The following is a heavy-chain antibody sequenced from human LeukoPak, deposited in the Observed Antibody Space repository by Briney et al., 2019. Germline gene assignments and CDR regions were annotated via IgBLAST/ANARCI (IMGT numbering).Heavy chain of an antibody. J-gene: IGHJ4*02. CDR1: GFTFSSYA. CDR2: ISYDGSNK. CDR3: ARDHAMSIAARSVLGYFDY. V-gene: IGHV3-30-3*01. Sequence: GGSLRLSCAASGFTFSSYAMHWVRQAPGKGLEWVAVISYDGSNKYYADSVKGRFTISRDNSKNTLYLQMNSLRAEDTAVYYCARDHAMSIAARSVLGYFDYWGQETLVTVSS. D-gene: IGHD6-6*01.